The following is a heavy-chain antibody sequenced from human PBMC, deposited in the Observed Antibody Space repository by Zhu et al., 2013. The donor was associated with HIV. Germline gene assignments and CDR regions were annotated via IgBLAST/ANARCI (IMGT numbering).Heavy chain of an antibody. V-gene: IGHV1-69*06. CDR3: ARGRYCGGDCAPVHYYYYGMDV. CDR2: IIPIFGTA. CDR1: GGTFSSYA. Sequence: QVQLVQSGAEVKKPGSSVKVSCKASGGTFSSYAISWVRQAPGQGLEWMGGIIPIFGTANYAQKFQGRVTITADKSTSTAYMELSSLRSEDTAVYYCARGRYCGGDCAPVHYYYYGMDVWGQGTTVTVSS. D-gene: IGHD2-21*02. J-gene: IGHJ6*02.